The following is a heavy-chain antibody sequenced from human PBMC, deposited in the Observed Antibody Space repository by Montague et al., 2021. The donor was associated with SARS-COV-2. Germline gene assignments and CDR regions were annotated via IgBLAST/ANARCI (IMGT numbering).Heavy chain of an antibody. J-gene: IGHJ5*02. D-gene: IGHD3-3*01. CDR2: IYYTGRT. V-gene: IGHV4-39*01. CDR3: ARHGGLNEFDP. CDR1: GGSISSSDYY. Sequence: SETLSLTCTVSGGSISSSDYYWGWIRQPPGKELEWIGSIYYTGRTYYKPSLKSRVTMSVDTSENQFSLKLTSVTVADTALYYCARHGGLNEFDPWGQGTLVSVSS.